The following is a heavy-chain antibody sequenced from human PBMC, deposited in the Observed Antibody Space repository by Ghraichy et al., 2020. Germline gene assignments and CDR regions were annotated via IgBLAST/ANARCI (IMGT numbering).Heavy chain of an antibody. J-gene: IGHJ4*02. D-gene: IGHD6-13*01. V-gene: IGHV3-11*06. CDR2: IGSSTSYT. Sequence: GGSLRLSCAASGFTFSDYYMSWIRQAPGKGLVWVSYIGSSTSYTKYADSVKGRFTISRDNAKKSLYLQMNSLRAEDTAVYYCARETRHGCWYPFDYWGLGTLVPVTS. CDR1: GFTFSDYY. CDR3: ARETRHGCWYPFDY.